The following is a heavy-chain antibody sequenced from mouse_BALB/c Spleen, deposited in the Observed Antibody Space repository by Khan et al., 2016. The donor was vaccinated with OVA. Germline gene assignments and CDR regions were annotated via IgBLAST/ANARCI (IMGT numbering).Heavy chain of an antibody. D-gene: IGHD1-1*01. CDR2: ISSGGSYT. J-gene: IGHJ2*01. CDR1: GFTFSSYA. CDR3: GRTPRYFGNKYLDY. Sequence: EVELVESGGGLVKPGGSLKLSCAASGFTFSSYALSWVRQTPEKRLEWVATISSGGSYTYYPGSVKGRFTISRDNARNTLYLQMSSLRSEDTAMDYFGRTPRYFGNKYLDYWGQGFTLTVFS. V-gene: IGHV5-9-3*01.